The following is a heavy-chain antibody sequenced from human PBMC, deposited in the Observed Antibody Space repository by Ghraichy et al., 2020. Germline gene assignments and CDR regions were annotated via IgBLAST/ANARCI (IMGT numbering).Heavy chain of an antibody. D-gene: IGHD4-17*01. CDR2: IYYTGST. V-gene: IGHV4-59*01. CDR3: ARRRPDSTSYGGYYFDY. Sequence: SETLSLTCSVSGGSINTYYWSWIRQPPGKGLEWIGYIYYTGSTDYNPSLKSRVTISVDTSKNQFSLKLRSVTAADTAVYYCARRRPDSTSYGGYYFDYWGQGTLVTVSS. J-gene: IGHJ4*02. CDR1: GGSINTYY.